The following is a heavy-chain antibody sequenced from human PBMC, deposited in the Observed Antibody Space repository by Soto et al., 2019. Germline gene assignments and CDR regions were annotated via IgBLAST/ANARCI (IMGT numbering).Heavy chain of an antibody. CDR1: GYTFTSYG. Sequence: ASVKVSCKASGYTFTSYGISWVRQAPGQGLEWMGWISAYNGNTNYAQKLQGRVTMTTDTSTSIAYMELRSLRSDDTAVYYCAFISMDRGARANWFDPSGQGTLLTVSS. CDR2: ISAYNGNT. CDR3: AFISMDRGARANWFDP. V-gene: IGHV1-18*01. D-gene: IGHD3-10*01. J-gene: IGHJ5*02.